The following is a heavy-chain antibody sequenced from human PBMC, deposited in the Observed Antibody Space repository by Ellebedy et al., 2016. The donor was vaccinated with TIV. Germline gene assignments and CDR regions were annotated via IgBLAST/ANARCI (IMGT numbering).Heavy chain of an antibody. V-gene: IGHV1-2*02. Sequence: ASVKVSCKASGGTFSSYAISWVRQAPGQGLEWMGWINPNSGGTNYAQKFQGRVTMTRDTSISTAYMELSRLRSDDTAVYYCARGIVVVAATVLVYFQHWGQGTLVTVSS. CDR2: INPNSGGT. D-gene: IGHD2-15*01. CDR1: GGTFSSYA. CDR3: ARGIVVVAATVLVYFQH. J-gene: IGHJ1*01.